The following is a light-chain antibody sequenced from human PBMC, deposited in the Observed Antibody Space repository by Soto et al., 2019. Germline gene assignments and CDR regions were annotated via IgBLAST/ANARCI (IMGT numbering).Light chain of an antibody. CDR1: QGIYNY. Sequence: DIQMTQFPSSLSASVGDRVSLTCQASQGIYNYLNWYQQKPGRSPKRLIYDASTLETGVPSRISGSGSGTDFSFTISSLQAEDITTYYCQQDDNLCTFGQGNKVDIK. J-gene: IGKJ1*01. V-gene: IGKV1-33*01. CDR3: QQDDNLCT. CDR2: DAS.